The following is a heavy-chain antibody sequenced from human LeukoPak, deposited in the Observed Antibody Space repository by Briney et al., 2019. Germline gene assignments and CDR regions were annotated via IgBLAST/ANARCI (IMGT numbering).Heavy chain of an antibody. J-gene: IGHJ4*02. CDR2: IKSKTDGGTT. D-gene: IGHD3-16*01. Sequence: PGGSLRLSCAASGFTFSNAWMSWVRQAPGKGLVWVGRIKSKTDGGTTDYAAPVKGRFTISRDDSKNTLYLQMNSLKTEDTAVYYCTTDGGRKSRPYCFDYWGQGTLVTVSS. CDR3: TTDGGRKSRPYCFDY. V-gene: IGHV3-15*01. CDR1: GFTFSNAW.